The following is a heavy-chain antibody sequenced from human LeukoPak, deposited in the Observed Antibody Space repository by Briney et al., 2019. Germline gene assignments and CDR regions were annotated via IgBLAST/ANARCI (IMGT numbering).Heavy chain of an antibody. CDR1: GFTFSSYG. CDR2: ISNDGSNK. CDR3: AREGGNYYDSSGYYYPFDY. V-gene: IGHV3-30*03. J-gene: IGHJ4*02. Sequence: GKSLRLSCAASGFTFSSYGMHWVRQAPGKGLEWVAIISNDGSNKYYADSVKGRFTISRDNSKSTLYLQMNSLRAEDTAVYYCAREGGNYYDSSGYYYPFDYWGQGTLVTVSS. D-gene: IGHD3-22*01.